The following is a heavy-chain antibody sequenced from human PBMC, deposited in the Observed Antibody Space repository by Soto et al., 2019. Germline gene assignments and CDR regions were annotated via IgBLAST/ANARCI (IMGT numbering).Heavy chain of an antibody. CDR1: GYTLTELS. Sequence: ASVKVSCKVSGYTLTELSMHWVRQAPGKGLEWMGGFDPEDGETIYAQKFQGRVTMTEDTSTDTAYMELSSLRSEDTAVYYCATGRRAAAGDWFDPWGQGTLVTVSS. V-gene: IGHV1-24*01. CDR2: FDPEDGET. D-gene: IGHD6-13*01. J-gene: IGHJ5*02. CDR3: ATGRRAAAGDWFDP.